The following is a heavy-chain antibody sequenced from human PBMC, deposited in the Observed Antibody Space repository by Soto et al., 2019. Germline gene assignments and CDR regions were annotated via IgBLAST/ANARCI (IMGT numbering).Heavy chain of an antibody. V-gene: IGHV3-30-3*01. CDR1: GFTFSSYA. D-gene: IGHD6-6*01. Sequence: QVQLVESGGGVVQPGRSLRLSCAASGFTFSSYAMHWVRQAPGKGLEWVAVISYDGSNKYYADSVKGRFTISRDNSKNTLYLQMNSLRAEDTAVYYCARASIAARLYYYYGMDVWGQGTTVTVSS. CDR2: ISYDGSNK. J-gene: IGHJ6*02. CDR3: ARASIAARLYYYYGMDV.